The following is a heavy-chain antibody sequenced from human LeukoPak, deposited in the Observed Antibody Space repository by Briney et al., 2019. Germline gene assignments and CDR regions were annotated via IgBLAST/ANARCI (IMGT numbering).Heavy chain of an antibody. CDR1: GFSLSRYW. CDR2: IYSSGIT. J-gene: IGHJ4*02. Sequence: GSLRLSCAASGFSLSRYWMSWIRQPPGKGLEWIGQIYSSGITNYSPSLKSRVTISVDTSKNQFSLKLTSVTAADTAVYFCARSGGFGSDYWGQGTLVTVSS. CDR3: ARSGGFGSDY. V-gene: IGHV4-59*01. D-gene: IGHD6-25*01.